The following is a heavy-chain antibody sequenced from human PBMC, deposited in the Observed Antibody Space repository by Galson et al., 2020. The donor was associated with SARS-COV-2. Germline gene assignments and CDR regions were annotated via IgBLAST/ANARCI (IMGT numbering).Heavy chain of an antibody. V-gene: IGHV3-74*01. Sequence: GGSLRLSCAASGLSLTTSWVHWVRHVPGKGLEWVSDLHPDGSSSSYTDSVRGRFTASRDNAKNTVYLEMKRLQVEDTAVYHCVRDGSGIYDYWGQGALVTVSP. CDR2: LHPDGSSS. J-gene: IGHJ4*02. D-gene: IGHD6-25*01. CDR1: GLSLTTSW. CDR3: VRDGSGIYDY.